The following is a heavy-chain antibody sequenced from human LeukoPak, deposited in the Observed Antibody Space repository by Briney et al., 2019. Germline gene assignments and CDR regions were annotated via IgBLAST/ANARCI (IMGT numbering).Heavy chain of an antibody. Sequence: SETLSFTCNVSCVSISNGNYYWGWIRQTPGKGREWVGNIYYSGSTYYNPSLTSRVTISVDTSKNQFSLNLISGTAADTAMYYCASIRAVAGRPFNFDYWGQGTLVTVSS. CDR3: ASIRAVAGRPFNFDY. CDR2: IYYSGST. D-gene: IGHD6-19*01. V-gene: IGHV4-39*01. J-gene: IGHJ4*02. CDR1: CVSISNGNYY.